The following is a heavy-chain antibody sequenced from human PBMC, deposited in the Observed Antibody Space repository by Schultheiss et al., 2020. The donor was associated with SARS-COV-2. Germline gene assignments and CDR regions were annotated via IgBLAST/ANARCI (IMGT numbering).Heavy chain of an antibody. CDR3: TRGGSDEDSSGYFFGY. D-gene: IGHD3-22*01. Sequence: SETLSLTCTVSGGSISTGSYYWSWIRQPAGKGLEWIGRIFTSGTTNYNPSLRSRVTMSVGASKNHFSLKLTSVTAADTAVYYCTRGGSDEDSSGYFFGYWGQGNLVTVSS. CDR1: GGSISTGSYY. CDR2: IFTSGTT. J-gene: IGHJ4*02. V-gene: IGHV4-61*02.